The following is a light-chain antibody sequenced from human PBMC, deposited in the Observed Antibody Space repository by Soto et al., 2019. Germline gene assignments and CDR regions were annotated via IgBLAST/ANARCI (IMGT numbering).Light chain of an antibody. V-gene: IGKV3-11*01. Sequence: IVLTQSPATLSLSPGERATLSCRASQSVGNSLAWYQEGPGQAPRLLIYDASNRATGIPPRFSGSGSGTDFTLTISSLQPEDFAVYYCQQYTQWPITFGQGTRLEIK. CDR1: QSVGNS. CDR2: DAS. J-gene: IGKJ5*01. CDR3: QQYTQWPIT.